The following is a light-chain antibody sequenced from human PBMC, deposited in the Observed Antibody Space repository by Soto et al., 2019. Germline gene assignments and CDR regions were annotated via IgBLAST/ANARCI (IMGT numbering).Light chain of an antibody. CDR3: QAYGDSPPWT. V-gene: IGKV3-20*01. CDR2: GAS. CDR1: QSVIGTY. Sequence: EIVLTQSPGTLSLSPGERASLSCRASQSVIGTYLAWFQQRPGQPPRLLIYGASSRASGIPDRFSGSGSETEFTLTISGLQPEDSAVYYCQAYGDSPPWTFGRGTKVEIK. J-gene: IGKJ1*01.